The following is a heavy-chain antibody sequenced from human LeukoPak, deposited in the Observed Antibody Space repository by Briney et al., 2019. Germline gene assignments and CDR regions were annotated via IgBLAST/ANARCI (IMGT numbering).Heavy chain of an antibody. D-gene: IGHD3-10*01. Sequence: SETLSLTCAVYGGSFSGYYWSWIRQPPGKGLEWIGCIYCSGSTYYNPSLKRRVTISVDPSKNQFSLKLSSVTAADTAVYYCARDPRPHGSGIAGSYWGQGPLVTVSS. CDR1: GGSFSGYY. CDR2: IYCSGST. V-gene: IGHV4-34*01. J-gene: IGHJ4*02. CDR3: ARDPRPHGSGIAGSY.